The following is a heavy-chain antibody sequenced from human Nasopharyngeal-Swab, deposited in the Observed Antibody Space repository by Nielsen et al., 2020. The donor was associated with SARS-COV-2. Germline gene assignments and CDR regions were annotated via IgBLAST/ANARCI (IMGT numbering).Heavy chain of an antibody. CDR1: GDSVSSNSAA. Sequence: SQTLSLTCAISGDSVSSNSAAWNWIRQSPSRGLEWLGRTYYRSKYFNDYAVSVKSRITINPDTSKNQFSLQLNSVTPEDTAVYYCARDPGIAVAGGYYYYGMDVWGQGTTVTVSS. CDR3: ARDPGIAVAGGYYYYGMDV. D-gene: IGHD6-19*01. V-gene: IGHV6-1*01. J-gene: IGHJ6*02. CDR2: TYYRSKYFN.